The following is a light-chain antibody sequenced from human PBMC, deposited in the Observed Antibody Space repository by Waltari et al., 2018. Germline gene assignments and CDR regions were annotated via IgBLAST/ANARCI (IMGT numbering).Light chain of an antibody. CDR3: QVWDNSVVV. Sequence: YVLTQSPSVSVAPGEAARLLRGGDHIASKRVHWYQQKPGQAPMMVIYYDRDRPSGIPQRFSGSNFDDTATLTISRVDAGDEADYHCQVWDNSVVVFGGGTKLTVL. J-gene: IGLJ2*01. CDR1: HIASKR. V-gene: IGLV3-21*04. CDR2: YDR.